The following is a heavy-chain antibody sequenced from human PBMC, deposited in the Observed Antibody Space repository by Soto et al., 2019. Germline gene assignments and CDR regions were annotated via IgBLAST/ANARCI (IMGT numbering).Heavy chain of an antibody. Sequence: QVQLQESGPGLVRPSQTLSLTCTVSGGSISSGDYYWSWIRQSPGKGLEWIGYIYYSGSTYYNPSLKSRIPMSVDTSKNQFSLNLSSVTAADTAVYYCAREDCRSTSCSYSTGSYYFDYWGQGTLVTLSS. CDR2: IYYSGST. V-gene: IGHV4-30-4*01. CDR3: AREDCRSTSCSYSTGSYYFDY. J-gene: IGHJ4*02. D-gene: IGHD2-2*01. CDR1: GGSISSGDYY.